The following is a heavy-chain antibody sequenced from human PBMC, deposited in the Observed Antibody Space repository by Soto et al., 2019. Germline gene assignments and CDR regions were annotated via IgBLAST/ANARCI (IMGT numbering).Heavy chain of an antibody. CDR3: ARDRAVVAPRAGNTHYYYYMDV. Sequence: QDQLVQSGGEVKKPGASVKVSCKASGYSFTNYGITWVRQAPGQGFEWMGWISAYNGDTNYAQKLQGRVTMTTDASTSTAYWELRSLSADDAAVYYCARDRAVVAPRAGNTHYYYYMDVWGTGTTFNVAS. D-gene: IGHD6-19*01. J-gene: IGHJ6*03. CDR1: GYSFTNYG. CDR2: ISAYNGDT. V-gene: IGHV1-18*01.